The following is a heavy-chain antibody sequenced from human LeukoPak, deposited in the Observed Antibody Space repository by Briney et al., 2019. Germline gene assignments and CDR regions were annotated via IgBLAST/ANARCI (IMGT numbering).Heavy chain of an antibody. D-gene: IGHD3/OR15-3a*01. CDR2: ISYDGSDK. Sequence: GRSLRLSCAASGFTFSSYAMHWVRQAPGKGLEWVAVISYDGSDKYYADSVKGRFTISRDNSKSTLYLQMNSLRAEDTAVYYCARGDFPYYFDYWGQGTLVTVSS. J-gene: IGHJ4*02. CDR3: ARGDFPYYFDY. CDR1: GFTFSSYA. V-gene: IGHV3-30-3*01.